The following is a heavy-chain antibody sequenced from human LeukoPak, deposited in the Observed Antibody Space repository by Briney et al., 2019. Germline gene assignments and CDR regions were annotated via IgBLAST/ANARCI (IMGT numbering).Heavy chain of an antibody. CDR1: GFTFSSYA. V-gene: IGHV4-34*01. D-gene: IGHD3/OR15-3a*01. CDR3: ARGHGLGRY. J-gene: IGHJ4*02. Sequence: GSLRLSCAASGFTFSSYAMSWIRQPPGKGLEWIGEINHSGSTNYNPSLKSRVTISVDTSKNQFSLKLSSVTAADTAVYYCARGHGLGRYWGQGTLVTVSS. CDR2: INHSGST.